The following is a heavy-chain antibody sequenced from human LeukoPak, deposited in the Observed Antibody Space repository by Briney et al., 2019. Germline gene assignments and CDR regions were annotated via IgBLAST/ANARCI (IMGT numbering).Heavy chain of an antibody. CDR2: IYYSGST. CDR3: ARETVTPLYYYGMDV. D-gene: IGHD4-11*01. CDR1: GGSISSYY. Sequence: KPSETLSITCTVSGGSISSYYWSWIRQPPGKGLEWIGYIYYSGSTNYNPSLKSRVTISVDTSKNQFSLKLSSVTAADTAVYYCARETVTPLYYYGMDVWGQGTTVTVSS. V-gene: IGHV4-59*01. J-gene: IGHJ6*02.